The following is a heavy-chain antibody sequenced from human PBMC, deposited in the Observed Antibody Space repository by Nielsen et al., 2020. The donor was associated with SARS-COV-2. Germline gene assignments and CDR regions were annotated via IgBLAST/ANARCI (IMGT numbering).Heavy chain of an antibody. V-gene: IGHV3-23*03. CDR3: AGEPLSSSWVY. D-gene: IGHD6-13*01. CDR1: GFTFSSYA. J-gene: IGHJ4*02. Sequence: GESLKISCAASGFTFSSYAMSWVRQAPGKGLEWVSVIYSGGSSTYYADSVKGRFTISRDNSKNTLYLQMNSLRAEDTAVYYCAGEPLSSSWVYWGQGTLVTVSS. CDR2: IYSGGSST.